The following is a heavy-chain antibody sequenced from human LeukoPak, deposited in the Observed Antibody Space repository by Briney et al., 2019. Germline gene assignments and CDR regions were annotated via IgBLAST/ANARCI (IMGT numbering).Heavy chain of an antibody. D-gene: IGHD6-13*01. CDR3: ARVLYSSGWFYFDY. J-gene: IGHJ4*02. Sequence: GGSLRLSCAASGFTFSNYDMNWVRQAPGKGLEWVSYISSSSSIVYYADSVKGRFTMSRDNAKNSLFLQMNSLRAEDTAVYYCARVLYSSGWFYFDYWGQGTLVTVSS. CDR2: ISSSSSIV. V-gene: IGHV3-48*04. CDR1: GFTFSNYD.